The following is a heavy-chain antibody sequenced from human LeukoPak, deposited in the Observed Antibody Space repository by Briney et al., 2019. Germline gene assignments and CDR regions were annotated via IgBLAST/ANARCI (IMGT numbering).Heavy chain of an antibody. D-gene: IGHD5-24*01. CDR3: ARDKGWRREHAFDI. CDR1: GYTFTGYY. J-gene: IGHJ3*02. CDR2: INPNSGGT. V-gene: IGHV1-2*02. Sequence: ASVTVSCKSSGYTFTGYYMHWVRQAPGQGLEWMGWINPNSGGTNYAQKFQGRVTMSVDTSKNQFSLKLSSVTAADTAVYYCARDKGWRREHAFDIWGQGTMVTVSS.